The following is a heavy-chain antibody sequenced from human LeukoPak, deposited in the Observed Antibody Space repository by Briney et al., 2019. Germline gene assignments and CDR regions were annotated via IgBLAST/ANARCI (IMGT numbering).Heavy chain of an antibody. V-gene: IGHV3-73*01. CDR1: GFTYSGSA. D-gene: IGHD1-26*01. Sequence: GGSLRLSCAASGFTYSGSAIHWVRQSSGKGLEWVGHIDKKDNFYATTSAASVTGRFTISRDDSKNTAYLQMNSLKTEDTALYYCTRDSGTYNWLDPWGQGTLVTVSS. J-gene: IGHJ5*02. CDR2: IDKKDNFYAT. CDR3: TRDSGTYNWLDP.